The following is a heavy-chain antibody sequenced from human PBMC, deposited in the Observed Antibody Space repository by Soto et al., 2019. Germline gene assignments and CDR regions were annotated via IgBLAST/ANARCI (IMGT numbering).Heavy chain of an antibody. D-gene: IGHD2-15*01. CDR3: ARDDVLCDGGRCYGVPLDV. CDR2: IQSGGPT. Sequence: EVHLVESGGGLVQPGGSLRLSCAASGFTVSSKYMSWVRQAPGKGLEWVSLIQSGGPTYYGDSVKGRFTISRDTSENTMHLQMASLRAEDTAVYYCARDDVLCDGGRCYGVPLDVGGKGTTVTVSS. V-gene: IGHV3-66*01. J-gene: IGHJ6*04. CDR1: GFTVSSKY.